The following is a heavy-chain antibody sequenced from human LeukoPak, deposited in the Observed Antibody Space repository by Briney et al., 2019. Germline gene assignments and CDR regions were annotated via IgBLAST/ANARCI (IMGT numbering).Heavy chain of an antibody. D-gene: IGHD2-15*01. Sequence: PSETLSLTCAVSGDSITNSNWWNWVRQPPGKGLQWIGEISHSGGTNYNPSLKSRVTISVDKSKNEFSLNLSSVTAADTAVYYCARDSPAYCSGGNCYNWYFDLWGRGTLVSVSS. V-gene: IGHV4-4*02. CDR2: ISHSGGT. CDR3: ARDSPAYCSGGNCYNWYFDL. J-gene: IGHJ2*01. CDR1: GDSITNSNW.